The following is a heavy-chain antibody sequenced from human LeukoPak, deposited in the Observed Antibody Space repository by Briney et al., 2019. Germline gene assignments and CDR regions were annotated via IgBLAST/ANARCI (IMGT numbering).Heavy chain of an antibody. J-gene: IGHJ4*02. D-gene: IGHD4-11*01. CDR3: TRRGTTMTPDDY. CDR2: IRSKANNYAT. Sequence: GGSLRLSCAVSGFTFSGSAMHWVRQTSGKGLEWVGRIRSKANNYATSYDASVKGRFTISRDDSKNTTYLQMNSLKTEDTAVYYCTRRGTTMTPDDYWGQGTLVTVSS. CDR1: GFTFSGSA. V-gene: IGHV3-73*01.